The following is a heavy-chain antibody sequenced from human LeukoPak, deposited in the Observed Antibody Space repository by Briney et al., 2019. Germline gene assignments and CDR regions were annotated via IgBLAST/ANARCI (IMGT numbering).Heavy chain of an antibody. V-gene: IGHV4-59*01. Sequence: SETLSLTCTVSGGSISSYYWSWIRQPPGKGLEWIGYIYYSWSTNYNPSLKSRVTISVDTSKTQFSLKLSSVTAADTAVYYCARGADYYDSSGYYPEPFDYWGQGTLVTVSS. CDR2: IYYSWST. CDR3: ARGADYYDSSGYYPEPFDY. D-gene: IGHD3-22*01. CDR1: GGSISSYY. J-gene: IGHJ4*02.